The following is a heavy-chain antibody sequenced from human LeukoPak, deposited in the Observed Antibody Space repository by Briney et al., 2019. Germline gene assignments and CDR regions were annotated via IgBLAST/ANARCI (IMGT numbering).Heavy chain of an antibody. J-gene: IGHJ5*02. CDR2: ISSSSTI. D-gene: IGHD5-18*01. Sequence: GGSLRLSCAASGFTFSSYSMNWVRQAPGKGLEWVSYISSSSTIYYADSVKGRFTISRDNAKNSLYLQMNSLRDEDTAVYYCARYSYVTAWGQGTLVTVSS. CDR3: ARYSYVTA. CDR1: GFTFSSYS. V-gene: IGHV3-48*02.